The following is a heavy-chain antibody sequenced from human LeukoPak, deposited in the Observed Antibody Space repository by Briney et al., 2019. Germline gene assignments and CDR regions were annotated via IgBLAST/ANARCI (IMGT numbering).Heavy chain of an antibody. Sequence: GGSLRLSCTVSGFTVSSNSMSWVRQAPGKGLEWVSFIYSDNTHYSDSVKGRFTISRDNSKNTLYLQMNSLRAEDTAVYYCARGPRITLIRGGQWYYYMDVWGKGTTVTISS. J-gene: IGHJ6*03. CDR3: ARGPRITLIRGGQWYYYMDV. CDR2: IYSDNT. V-gene: IGHV3-53*01. D-gene: IGHD3-10*01. CDR1: GFTVSSNS.